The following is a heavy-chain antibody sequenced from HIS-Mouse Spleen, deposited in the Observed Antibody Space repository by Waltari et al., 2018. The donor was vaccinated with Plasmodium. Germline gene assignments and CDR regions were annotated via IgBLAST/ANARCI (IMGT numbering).Heavy chain of an antibody. Sequence: EVQLVESGGGLVKPGGSLRLSCAASGFTFSSYSMNWVRQAPGKGLEGVSSISRSSSYIYYADSVKGRFTISRDNAKNSLYLQMNSLRAEDTAVYYCAREDILTGYYNDYWYFDLWGRGTLVTVSS. CDR3: AREDILTGYYNDYWYFDL. CDR1: GFTFSSYS. CDR2: ISRSSSYI. D-gene: IGHD3-9*01. J-gene: IGHJ2*01. V-gene: IGHV3-21*01.